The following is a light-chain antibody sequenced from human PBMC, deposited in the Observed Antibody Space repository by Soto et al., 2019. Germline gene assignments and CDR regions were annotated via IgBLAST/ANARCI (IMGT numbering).Light chain of an antibody. CDR2: DAS. J-gene: IGKJ1*01. Sequence: EIVLTQSPATLSLSPGERATLSCRASQSVSSYLAWYQQKPGQAPRLLIYDASNRATGIPARFSGSGSGTDFTLTISRLEPEDFAVYYCQQYGSSDTFGQGANVDIK. CDR1: QSVSSY. V-gene: IGKV3-11*01. CDR3: QQYGSSDT.